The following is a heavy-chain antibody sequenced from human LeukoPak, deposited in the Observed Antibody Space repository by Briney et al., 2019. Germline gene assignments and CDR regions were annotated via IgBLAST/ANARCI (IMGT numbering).Heavy chain of an antibody. D-gene: IGHD3-16*01. J-gene: IGHJ4*02. Sequence: SVTVSCTASVYTFTTYFLHWVRHAPRQGLEWRGMINTSAGTTNYAQNFQGRVTITRDTSTSSVYMDLSSLRSADTAVYYCAREAHGGYFDFWARGTLVTVSS. CDR3: AREAHGGYFDF. CDR1: VYTFTTYF. CDR2: INTSAGTT. V-gene: IGHV1-46*01.